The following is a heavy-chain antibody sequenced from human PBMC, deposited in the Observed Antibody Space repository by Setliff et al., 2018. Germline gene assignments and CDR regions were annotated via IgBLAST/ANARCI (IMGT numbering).Heavy chain of an antibody. Sequence: PSETLSLTCTVAGASIGSGSHYRSWIRQPAGRGLEWIGRIYTSGTTNYSPSLKSRVSISSDTSKNVISLKLNSVTAADTAVYYCARDRTIFGVDNFYFYMDVWGRGTAVTVS. CDR3: ARDRTIFGVDNFYFYMDV. CDR2: IYTSGTT. V-gene: IGHV4-61*02. D-gene: IGHD3-3*01. CDR1: GASIGSGSHY. J-gene: IGHJ6*03.